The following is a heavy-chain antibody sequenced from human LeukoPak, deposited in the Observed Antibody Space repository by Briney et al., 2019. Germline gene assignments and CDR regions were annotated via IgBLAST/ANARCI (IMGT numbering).Heavy chain of an antibody. D-gene: IGHD3-10*01. Sequence: ASVKVSCKASGYTFTSYAMHWVRQAPGQRLEWMGWINAGNGNTKYSQKFQGRVTITRDTSASTAYMELSSLRSEDTAVYYCARVKLMVRGVGAFDIWGQGTMVTVSS. J-gene: IGHJ3*02. V-gene: IGHV1-3*01. CDR3: ARVKLMVRGVGAFDI. CDR1: GYTFTSYA. CDR2: INAGNGNT.